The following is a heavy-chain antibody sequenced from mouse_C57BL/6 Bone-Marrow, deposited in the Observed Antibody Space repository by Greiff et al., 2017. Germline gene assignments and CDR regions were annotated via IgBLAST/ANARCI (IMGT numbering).Heavy chain of an antibody. CDR1: GFNIKDYY. D-gene: IGHD3-2*02. CDR2: IDPEDGET. CDR3: APRTAQATYYLDY. V-gene: IGHV14-2*01. Sequence: VQLKESGAELVKPGASVKLSCTASGFNIKDYYMHWVKQRTEQGLEWIGRIDPEDGETKYAPKFQGKATITADTSSNTAYLQLSSLTSENTAVYYCAPRTAQATYYLDYWGQGTTLTVSS. J-gene: IGHJ2*01.